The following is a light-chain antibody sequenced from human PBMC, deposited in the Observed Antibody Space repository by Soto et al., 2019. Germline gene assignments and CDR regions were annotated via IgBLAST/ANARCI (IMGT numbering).Light chain of an antibody. CDR3: QQYGSSPFT. CDR2: GAS. Sequence: EIVLTQSPGTLSLSPGERATLSCRASQIVSSSYLAWYKQKPGQAPRLLIYGASSRATGIPDRFSGSGSGTDFTLTISRLEPEDFAVYYCQQYGSSPFTFGPGTNVDIK. J-gene: IGKJ3*01. CDR1: QIVSSSY. V-gene: IGKV3-20*01.